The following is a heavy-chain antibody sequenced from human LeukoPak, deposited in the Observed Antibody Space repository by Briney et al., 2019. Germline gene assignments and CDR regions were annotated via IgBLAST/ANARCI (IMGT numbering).Heavy chain of an antibody. CDR2: ISAYNGNT. CDR3: ARQGLMVRGEWGFFDY. D-gene: IGHD3-10*01. J-gene: IGHJ4*02. CDR1: GYTFTSYG. Sequence: VASVTVSCKASGYTFTSYGISWVRQAPGQGLEWMGWISAYNGNTNYAQKLQGRVTMTTDTSTSTAYMELSRLRSDDTAVYYCARQGLMVRGEWGFFDYWGQGTLVTVSS. V-gene: IGHV1-18*01.